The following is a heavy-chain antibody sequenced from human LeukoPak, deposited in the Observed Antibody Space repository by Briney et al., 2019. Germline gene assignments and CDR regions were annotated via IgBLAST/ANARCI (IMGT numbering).Heavy chain of an antibody. J-gene: IGHJ4*02. CDR3: ARVGTAEGTLEDY. CDR1: GFTFSSYA. Sequence: GGSLRLSCAASGFTFSSYAMSWVRQAPGKGLEWVSAISGSGGSTYYADSVKGRFTISRDNSKNTLYLQMNSLRAEDTAVYYCARVGTAEGTLEDYWGQGTLVTVSS. D-gene: IGHD6-13*01. CDR2: ISGSGGST. V-gene: IGHV3-23*01.